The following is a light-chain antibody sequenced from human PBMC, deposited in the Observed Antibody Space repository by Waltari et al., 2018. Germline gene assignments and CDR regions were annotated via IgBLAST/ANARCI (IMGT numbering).Light chain of an antibody. V-gene: IGKV1-5*03. CDR2: GAS. CDR3: QQYNTYPLT. J-gene: IGKJ4*01. Sequence: DIQMTQSPSTLSASVGDRVTITCRASQSLGNWFAWYQQKPGKAPKLLLYGASNLESGVPSRFSGSGSGTEFTLTINSLQYDDFATYYCQQYNTYPLTFGGGTKVEI. CDR1: QSLGNW.